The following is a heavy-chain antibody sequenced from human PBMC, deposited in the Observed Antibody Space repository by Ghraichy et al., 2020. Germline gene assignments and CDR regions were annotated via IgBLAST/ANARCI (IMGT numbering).Heavy chain of an antibody. Sequence: GGSLRLSCAASGFTFSHYWMSWVRQAPGKGLVWVSNIKQDGSKKYYADSVEGRITISRDNAKNSLYLQMNNLRAEDTAVYYCAREGDGRGGDCFYSVDVWGHGAPVAVS. V-gene: IGHV3-7*01. J-gene: IGHJ6*02. CDR3: AREGDGRGGDCFYSVDV. CDR1: GFTFSHYW. D-gene: IGHD2-21*02. CDR2: IKQDGSKK.